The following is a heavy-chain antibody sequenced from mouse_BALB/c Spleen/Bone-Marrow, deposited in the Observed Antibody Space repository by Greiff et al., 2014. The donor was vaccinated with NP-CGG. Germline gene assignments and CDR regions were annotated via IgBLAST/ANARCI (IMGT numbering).Heavy chain of an antibody. Sequence: QVQLQQSGAELVRPGTSVKVSYKGSGYAFTNYLIEWVKQRPGQGLEWIGVINSGSGGTKYNEKFKGKATLTADKSSSTAYMQLSSLTSDDSAVYFCARAITDAMDYWGQGTSVTVSS. V-gene: IGHV1-54*01. CDR2: INSGSGGT. D-gene: IGHD2-4*01. CDR3: ARAITDAMDY. CDR1: GYAFTNYL. J-gene: IGHJ4*01.